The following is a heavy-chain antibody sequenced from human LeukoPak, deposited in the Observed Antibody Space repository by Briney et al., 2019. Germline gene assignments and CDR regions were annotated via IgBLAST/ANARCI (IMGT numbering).Heavy chain of an antibody. V-gene: IGHV4-34*01. D-gene: IGHD3-16*02. CDR3: AREKSYDYVWGSYRYPKYYFDY. CDR2: INHSGST. CDR1: GGSFSGYY. Sequence: MTSETLSLTCAVYGGSFSGYYWSWIRQPPGKGLEWIGEINHSGSTNYNPSLKSRVTISVDTSKNQFSLKLSSVTAADTAVYYCAREKSYDYVWGSYRYPKYYFDYWGQGTLVTVSS. J-gene: IGHJ4*02.